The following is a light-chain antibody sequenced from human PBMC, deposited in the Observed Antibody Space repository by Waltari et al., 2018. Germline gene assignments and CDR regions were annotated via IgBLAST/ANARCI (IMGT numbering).Light chain of an antibody. CDR2: RES. Sequence: SYELTQPLSVSVALGQTARITCGGNNIGSKNVHWYQQKPDQAPVLVIYRESNRPAGITERFSGSNSGNTATLTISRAQAGDEADYYCQVWDSRAVFGGGTKLTVL. CDR1: NIGSKN. J-gene: IGLJ2*01. CDR3: QVWDSRAV. V-gene: IGLV3-9*01.